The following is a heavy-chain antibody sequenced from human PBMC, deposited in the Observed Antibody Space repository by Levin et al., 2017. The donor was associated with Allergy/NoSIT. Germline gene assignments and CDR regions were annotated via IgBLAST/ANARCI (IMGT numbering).Heavy chain of an antibody. CDR2: VYSSGNP. J-gene: IGHJ4*02. CDR1: GGSISSYY. V-gene: IGHV4-4*07. Sequence: RSQTLSLTCTVSGGSISSYYWSWIRQPAGKGLEWIGRVYSSGNPTYNPSLKSRVTMSLDTSKKQFSLKMSSVTAADTAVYYCARRQERYFDYWGQGSLVIVSS. CDR3: ARRQERYFDY.